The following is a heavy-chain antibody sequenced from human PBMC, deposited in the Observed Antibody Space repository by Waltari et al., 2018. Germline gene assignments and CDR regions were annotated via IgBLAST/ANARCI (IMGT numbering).Heavy chain of an antibody. CDR2: FYYSGST. CDR1: GGSISTKTYY. D-gene: IGHD2-21*01. J-gene: IGHJ4*02. CDR3: ARHQVYCGDDRCYPPFDH. V-gene: IGHV4-39*01. Sequence: QLQLQELGPGLVNPSETLLLTCTVSGGSISTKTYYWGWIRQPPGKGLEWIGSFYYSGSTSYNPSLKRRVHISVDSSKNQFSLKLNSVTAADTALYYCARHQVYCGDDRCYPPFDHWGQGTLVNVSS.